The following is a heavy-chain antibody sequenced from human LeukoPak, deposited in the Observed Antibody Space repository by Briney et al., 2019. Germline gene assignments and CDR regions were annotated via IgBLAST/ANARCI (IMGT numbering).Heavy chain of an antibody. CDR3: AKDLGLYYFDY. V-gene: IGHV3-23*01. CDR1: GLTFSSFA. CDR2: ISGSGGST. J-gene: IGHJ4*02. Sequence: GGSLRLSCAASGLTFSSFAMHWVRQTPGKGLEWVSAISGSGGSTYYADSVKGRFTISRDNSKNTLYLQMNSLRAEDTAVYYCAKDLGLYYFDYWGQGTLVTVSS. D-gene: IGHD3-22*01.